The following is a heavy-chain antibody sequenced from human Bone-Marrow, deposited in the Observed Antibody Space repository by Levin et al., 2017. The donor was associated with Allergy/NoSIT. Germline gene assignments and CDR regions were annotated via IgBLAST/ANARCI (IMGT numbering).Heavy chain of an antibody. J-gene: IGHJ5*02. CDR3: ARSYYNLYLNVISGFDP. Sequence: NASETLSLTCGVYGGSFSPSFWGWIRQPPGKGLEWIGEINQGGKTSYNPSLKSRVTISVDTSKNHFSLRLSSVTAADTAVYYCARSYYNLYLNVISGFDPWGQGILVTVSS. CDR1: GGSFSPSF. CDR2: INQGGKT. V-gene: IGHV4-34*01. D-gene: IGHD3-10*01.